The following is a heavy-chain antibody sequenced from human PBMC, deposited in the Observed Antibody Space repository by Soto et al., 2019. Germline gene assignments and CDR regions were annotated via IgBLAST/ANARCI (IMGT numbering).Heavy chain of an antibody. Sequence: VASVKVSCKASGYTFTSYYMHWVRQAPGQGLEWMGIINPSGGSTSYAQKFQGRVTMTRDTSTSTVYMELSSLRSEDTAVYYCARDHPGSGGAPGWFDPWGQGTLVTVSS. CDR3: ARDHPGSGGAPGWFDP. V-gene: IGHV1-46*01. CDR1: GYTFTSYY. CDR2: INPSGGST. D-gene: IGHD2-15*01. J-gene: IGHJ5*02.